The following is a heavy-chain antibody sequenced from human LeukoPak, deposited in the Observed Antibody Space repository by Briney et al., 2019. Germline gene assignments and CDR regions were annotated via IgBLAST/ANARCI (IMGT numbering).Heavy chain of an antibody. CDR3: ARLPYTMVRGVDDAFDI. Sequence: ASVKVSCKASGYTFTGYYMHWVRQAPGQGLEWMGWINPNSGGTNYAQKFQGRVTMTRDTSISTAYMELSRLRSDDTAVSYCARLPYTMVRGVDDAFDIWGQGTMVTVSS. V-gene: IGHV1-2*02. CDR2: INPNSGGT. CDR1: GYTFTGYY. D-gene: IGHD3-10*01. J-gene: IGHJ3*02.